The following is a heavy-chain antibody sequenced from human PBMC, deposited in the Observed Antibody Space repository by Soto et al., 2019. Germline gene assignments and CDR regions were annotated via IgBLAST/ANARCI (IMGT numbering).Heavy chain of an antibody. CDR1: GFTISSYA. V-gene: IGHV3-23*01. CDR3: AKDKPGTTSFDY. CDR2: ISDRGATT. Sequence: GGSLRLSCAASGFTISSYAMSWVRQAPGKGLEWVSAISDRGATTHYADSVKGRFTISRDTSKNTLYLQMNTLRAEDTAVYYCAKDKPGTTSFDYWGREPWSPSPQ. D-gene: IGHD1-1*01. J-gene: IGHJ4*02.